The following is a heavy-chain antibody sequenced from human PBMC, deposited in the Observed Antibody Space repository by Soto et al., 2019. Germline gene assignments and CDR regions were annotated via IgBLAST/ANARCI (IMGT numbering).Heavy chain of an antibody. D-gene: IGHD3-9*01. CDR2: INTAGSTK. CDR3: ARAECSSPDCLTAYYSYGLDV. V-gene: IGHV3-48*03. J-gene: IGHJ6*02. CDR1: GFTFSNFE. Sequence: GGSLRLSCAASGFTFSNFEMHWVRQAPGKXLEWVSYINTAGSTKYYAESVKGRFTISRDNARNSLFLQMNSLRAEDTAVYYCARAECSSPDCLTAYYSYGLDVWGQGSTVTVSS.